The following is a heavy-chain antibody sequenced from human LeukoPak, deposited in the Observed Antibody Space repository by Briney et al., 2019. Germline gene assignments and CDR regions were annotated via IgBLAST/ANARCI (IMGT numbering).Heavy chain of an antibody. Sequence: PSETLSLTCTVSGGSVSSGGYYWSWIRQPPGKGLEWIGEINHSGSTNYNPSLKSRVTISVDTSKNQFSLKLSSVTAADTAVYYCARFVPRDGYNYFDPWGQGTLVTVSS. CDR1: GGSVSSGGYY. CDR2: INHSGST. CDR3: ARFVPRDGYNYFDP. V-gene: IGHV4-61*08. D-gene: IGHD5-24*01. J-gene: IGHJ5*02.